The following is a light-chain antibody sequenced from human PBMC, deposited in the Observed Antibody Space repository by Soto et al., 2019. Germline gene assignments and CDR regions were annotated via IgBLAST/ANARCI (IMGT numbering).Light chain of an antibody. CDR3: QQYKTFPWT. CDR2: DAS. Sequence: EIQMTQSPSSLSASVGERVTITCRASQSVTNWLAWYQQKPGKAPKLLIYDASSLQSGVPSRFSGSVSGTEGTITISSLQTDDGATYYCQQYKTFPWTFGQGTKVDIK. J-gene: IGKJ1*01. V-gene: IGKV1-5*01. CDR1: QSVTNW.